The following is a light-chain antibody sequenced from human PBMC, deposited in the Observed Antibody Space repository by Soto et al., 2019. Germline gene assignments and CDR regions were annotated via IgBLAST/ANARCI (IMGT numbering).Light chain of an antibody. V-gene: IGKV1-17*02. Sequence: DIRMTQSPSSLSASVGDRVTITCRASQAIRNSLGWYQQKPGKAPKRLIYATSILEGGVPPRYGCSGSATDFTPKIRYLQQEDIATYDCLQRDFFTPTFGGGTKVEI. CDR3: LQRDFFTPT. J-gene: IGKJ4*01. CDR1: QAIRNS. CDR2: ATS.